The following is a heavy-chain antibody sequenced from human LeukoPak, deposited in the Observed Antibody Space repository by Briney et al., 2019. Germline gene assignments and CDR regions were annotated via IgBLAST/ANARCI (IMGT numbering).Heavy chain of an antibody. D-gene: IGHD6-6*01. J-gene: IGHJ3*02. CDR1: GYSFTCYW. CDR3: ARVGEYSSSYAFDI. Sequence: GESLKISWKGSGYSFTCYWIGLVRQTPGKGVGWVGIIYRGDSDTRYSQSFQGQVTISADKSISTAYLQWSSLKASDAAMYYCARVGEYSSSYAFDIWGQGTMVTVPS. V-gene: IGHV5-51*01. CDR2: IYRGDSDT.